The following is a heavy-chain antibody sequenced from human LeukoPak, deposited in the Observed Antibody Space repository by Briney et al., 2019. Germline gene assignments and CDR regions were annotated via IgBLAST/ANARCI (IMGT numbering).Heavy chain of an antibody. CDR3: ARGLASGYHNYPDY. J-gene: IGHJ4*02. CDR1: GGSFSSYY. D-gene: IGHD5-12*01. CDR2: IDYSGRT. Sequence: PSETLSLTCTVSGGSFSSYYWSWLRQPPGKGREGIGYIDYSGRTNYNPSLESRVNISVDTSKNQFSLKLSSVTAADTAVYYGARGLASGYHNYPDYWGQGTLVTVSS. V-gene: IGHV4-59*01.